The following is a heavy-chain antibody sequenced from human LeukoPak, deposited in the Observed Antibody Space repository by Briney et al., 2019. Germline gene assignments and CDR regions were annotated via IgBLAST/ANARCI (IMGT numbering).Heavy chain of an antibody. D-gene: IGHD2-2*01. CDR2: IRYDGSNK. Sequence: GGSLRLSCAASGFTFSSYGMHWVRQAPGKGLEWVAFIRYDGSNKYYVDSVKGRFTISRDNAKNSLYLQMNSLRAEDTAVYYCARDRSTQLSRDYYYYYMDVWGKGTTVTVSS. V-gene: IGHV3-30*02. J-gene: IGHJ6*03. CDR3: ARDRSTQLSRDYYYYYMDV. CDR1: GFTFSSYG.